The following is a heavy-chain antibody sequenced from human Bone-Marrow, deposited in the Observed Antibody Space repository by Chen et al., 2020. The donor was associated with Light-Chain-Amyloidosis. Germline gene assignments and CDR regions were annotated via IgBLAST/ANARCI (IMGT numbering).Heavy chain of an antibody. CDR1: GFIFENYA. D-gene: IGHD2-8*01. V-gene: IGHV3-43*02. J-gene: IGHJ4*02. CDR3: AKDKPGVFAN. Sequence: EVQLVESGGGVAQPGGSLRFSCVVSGFIFENYAMHWVRQVPGKGLEWLCLISGDGGNTDYADSVKGRFIVSRDKSKNSLYLQMNSLRAEDTAFYYCAKDKPGVFANWGQGTLVTVSS. CDR2: ISGDGGNT.